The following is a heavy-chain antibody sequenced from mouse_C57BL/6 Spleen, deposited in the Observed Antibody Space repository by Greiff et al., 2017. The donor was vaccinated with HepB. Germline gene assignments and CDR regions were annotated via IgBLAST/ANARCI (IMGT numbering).Heavy chain of an antibody. CDR3: ARGGIYYGNPSVDY. V-gene: IGHV1-9*01. Sequence: QVQLQQSGAELLKPGASVKLSCKATGYTFTGYWIAWVKQRPGHGLEWIGEILPGSGSTNYNEKFKGKATFTADTSSNTAYMKLSSLTTEDSAIYYCARGGIYYGNPSVDYWGQGTTLTVSS. CDR2: ILPGSGST. J-gene: IGHJ2*01. CDR1: GYTFTGYW. D-gene: IGHD2-1*01.